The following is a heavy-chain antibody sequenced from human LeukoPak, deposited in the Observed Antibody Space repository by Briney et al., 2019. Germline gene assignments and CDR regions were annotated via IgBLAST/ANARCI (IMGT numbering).Heavy chain of an antibody. J-gene: IGHJ3*02. CDR2: IASGTRT. D-gene: IGHD3-9*01. CDR3: ARDQDDILTGYWRGDAFDI. Sequence: GGSLRLSCVASGFTFSSHGMNWVRQAPGKGLEWVSGIASGTRTYYADSVKGRFAISRDNSKNTMYLHMNSLRAEDTAVYYCARDQDDILTGYWRGDAFDIWGQGTMVTVSS. CDR1: GFTFSSHG. V-gene: IGHV3-23*01.